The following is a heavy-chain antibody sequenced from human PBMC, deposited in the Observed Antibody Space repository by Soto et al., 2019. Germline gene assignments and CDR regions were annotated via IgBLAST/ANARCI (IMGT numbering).Heavy chain of an antibody. CDR1: GFTFSSYG. D-gene: IGHD6-19*01. Sequence: QVQLVESGGGVVQPGRSLRLSCAASGFTFSSYGMHWVRQAPGKGLEWVAVTRSDGNNKNYADSVNGRFTISRDNSKNTLYLQMNSLRAEDTAVYYCASVRGSGWFGSFDYWGQGTLVTVSS. CDR2: TRSDGNNK. J-gene: IGHJ4*02. CDR3: ASVRGSGWFGSFDY. V-gene: IGHV3-33*01.